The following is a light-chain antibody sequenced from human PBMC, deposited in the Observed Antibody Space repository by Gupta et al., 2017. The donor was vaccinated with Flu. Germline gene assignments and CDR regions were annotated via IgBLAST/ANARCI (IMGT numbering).Light chain of an antibody. CDR1: QSIRSIY. Sequence: EIVLTQSPGTLSLSPGERATLSCRASQSIRSIYLGWYQQKPGQAPRLLIYGTTRRATGFPDRFSGSGSGTDFTLTISRLEPEDFAVYYCQQYGNSPFSFGPGTKVESK. J-gene: IGKJ3*01. CDR2: GTT. V-gene: IGKV3-20*01. CDR3: QQYGNSPFS.